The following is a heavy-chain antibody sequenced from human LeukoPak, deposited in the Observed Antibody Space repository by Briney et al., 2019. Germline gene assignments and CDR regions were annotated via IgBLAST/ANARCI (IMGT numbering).Heavy chain of an antibody. CDR1: GGTFSSYA. V-gene: IGHV1-69*13. CDR2: IIPIFGTA. CDR3: ARDGWELGGYFDY. Sequence: SVKVSCKASGGTFSSYAISWVRQAPGQGLEWMGGIIPIFGTANYAQKFQGRVTITADESTSTAYMELSSLRSEDTAVYYCARDGWELGGYFDYWGQGTLVTVSS. J-gene: IGHJ4*02. D-gene: IGHD1-26*01.